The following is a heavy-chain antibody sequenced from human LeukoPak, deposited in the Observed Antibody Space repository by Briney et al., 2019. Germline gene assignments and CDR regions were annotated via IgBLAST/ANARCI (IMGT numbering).Heavy chain of an antibody. CDR1: GFTFSDYY. V-gene: IGHV3-11*01. D-gene: IGHD1-26*01. Sequence: GGSLRLSCAASGFTFSDYYMSWIRQAPGKGLEWVSYISSSGSTIYYADSVKGRFTISRDNAKNSLYLQMNSRRAEDTAVYYCARDSRSGEWELKGSFDYWGQGTLVTVSS. J-gene: IGHJ4*02. CDR3: ARDSRSGEWELKGSFDY. CDR2: ISSSGSTI.